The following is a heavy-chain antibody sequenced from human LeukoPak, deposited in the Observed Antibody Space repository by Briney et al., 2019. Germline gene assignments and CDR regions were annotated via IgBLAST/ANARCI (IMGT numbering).Heavy chain of an antibody. CDR3: ARGNKLGYCSSTSCYVDWFDP. CDR2: ISAYNGNT. J-gene: IGHJ5*02. V-gene: IGHV1-18*01. Sequence: ASVKVSCKASGYTFTSYGISWVRQAPGQGLEWMGWISAYNGNTNYAQKLQGRVTMTTDTSTSTAYMELSRLRSDDTAVYYCARGNKLGYCSSTSCYVDWFDPWGQGTLVTVSS. CDR1: GYTFTSYG. D-gene: IGHD2-2*01.